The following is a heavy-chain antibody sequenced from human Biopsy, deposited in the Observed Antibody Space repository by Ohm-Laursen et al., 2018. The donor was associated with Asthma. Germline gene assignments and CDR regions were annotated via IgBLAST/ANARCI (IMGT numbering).Heavy chain of an antibody. Sequence: ASVKVSCETSVYTFNSAGVTWGRRAPGQGLEWMGWISVYNGNTKVAQKLQDRVTMITDTSTSTAYMELRSLRSDVTAVYFCARAVDYSHYYGIDVWGQGTTVTVS. CDR2: ISVYNGNT. J-gene: IGHJ6*02. D-gene: IGHD3-10*01. CDR3: ARAVDYSHYYGIDV. CDR1: VYTFNSAG. V-gene: IGHV1-18*01.